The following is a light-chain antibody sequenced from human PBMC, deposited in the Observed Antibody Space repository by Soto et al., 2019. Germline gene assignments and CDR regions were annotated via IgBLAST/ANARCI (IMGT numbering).Light chain of an antibody. V-gene: IGKV1-6*01. J-gene: IGKJ1*01. CDR2: AAS. CDR1: QGIRND. Sequence: AIQVTQSPSSVSASIGDRVTITCRASQGIRNDLGWYQQKPGKAPKLLIYAASNLQSGVPSRFGGSGSGTDFTLTISSLQPEDFATYYCLQDYNYPPTFGQGTKVDI. CDR3: LQDYNYPPT.